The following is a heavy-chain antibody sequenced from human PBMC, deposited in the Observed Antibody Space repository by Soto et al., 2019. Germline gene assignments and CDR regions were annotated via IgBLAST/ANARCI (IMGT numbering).Heavy chain of an antibody. CDR1: GSSIIGYY. Sequence: PSETLSLTCTFSGSSIIGYYWTWIRQSPERCLEWIGYIHSSGSANYNPSLNSRLTMSVDRSKSQFSKKLASVTAADTAVHYCARGVGGSGLNWFKPWRERXLVTVCS. J-gene: IGHJ5*02. V-gene: IGHV4-4*09. CDR2: IHSSGSA. CDR3: ARGVGGSGLNWFKP. D-gene: IGHD6-19*01.